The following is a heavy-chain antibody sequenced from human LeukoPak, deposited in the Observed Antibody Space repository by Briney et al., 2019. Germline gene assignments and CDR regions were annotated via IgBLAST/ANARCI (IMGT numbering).Heavy chain of an antibody. CDR1: GYTFTGYA. CDR2: INAGNGNT. V-gene: IGHV1-3*01. D-gene: IGHD6-13*01. J-gene: IGHJ4*02. CDR3: ARDRIAAAGRWDY. Sequence: ASVKVSCKASGYTFTGYAMHWVRQAPGQRLEWMGWINAGNGNTKYSQKFQGRVTITRDTSASTAYMELSSLRSEDTAVYYCARDRIAAAGRWDYWGQGTLVTVSS.